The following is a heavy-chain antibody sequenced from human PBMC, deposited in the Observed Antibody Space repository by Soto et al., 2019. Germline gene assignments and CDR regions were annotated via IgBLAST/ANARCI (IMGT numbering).Heavy chain of an antibody. D-gene: IGHD3-22*01. CDR1: GFTFSSYA. Sequence: PGGSLRLSCSASGFTFSSYAMHWVRQAPGKGLEYVSSISTNGGSTHYADSVKGRFTISRDNSKNTQYPQMSSLRADDTAVYYCVKGEYYYDSSGYYPFDYWGQGT. J-gene: IGHJ4*02. V-gene: IGHV3-64D*06. CDR2: ISTNGGST. CDR3: VKGEYYYDSSGYYPFDY.